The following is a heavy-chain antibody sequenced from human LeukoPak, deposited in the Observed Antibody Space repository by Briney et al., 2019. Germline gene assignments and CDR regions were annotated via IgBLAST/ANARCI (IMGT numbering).Heavy chain of an antibody. J-gene: IGHJ3*02. D-gene: IGHD3-10*01. CDR3: AVAYYYGSGDAFDI. V-gene: IGHV3-53*01. CDR2: IYSGGSA. Sequence: GGSLRLSCAASGFTVSSNYMSWVRQAPGKGLEWISVIYSGGSAYYADSVKGRFTISSDNSKNTLYLQVNSLRAEDTAVYYCAVAYYYGSGDAFDIWGQGTKVTVSS. CDR1: GFTVSSNY.